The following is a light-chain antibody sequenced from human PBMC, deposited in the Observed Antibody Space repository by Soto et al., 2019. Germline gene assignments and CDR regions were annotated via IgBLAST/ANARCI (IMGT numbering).Light chain of an antibody. V-gene: IGKV3-11*02. CDR1: QSITTY. Sequence: VLTQSPATVSLSPGERVTFSCRASQSITTYLAWHQQKPGQSPRLVIYDASSRAPGIPARFSGGGSGRDFTLTISSFEPEDAAIYYCQHRNNWPLTFGGGTKVEIK. CDR2: DAS. CDR3: QHRNNWPLT. J-gene: IGKJ4*01.